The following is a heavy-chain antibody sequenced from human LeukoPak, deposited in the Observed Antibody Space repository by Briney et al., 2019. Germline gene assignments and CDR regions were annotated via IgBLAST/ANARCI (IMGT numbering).Heavy chain of an antibody. CDR2: ITAYNDNI. CDR1: GYTFTSYG. CDR3: ARALLWFGEPSHIDY. J-gene: IGHJ4*02. Sequence: ASVKVSCKASGYTFTSYGISWVRQAPGQGLEWMGWITAYNDNINYAQKLQGRVTMTTDTSTSTAYMELRSLRSDDMAVYYCARALLWFGEPSHIDYWGQGTLVTASS. D-gene: IGHD3-10*01. V-gene: IGHV1-18*03.